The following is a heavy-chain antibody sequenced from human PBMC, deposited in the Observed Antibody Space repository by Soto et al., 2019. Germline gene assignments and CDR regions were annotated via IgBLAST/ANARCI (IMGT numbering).Heavy chain of an antibody. V-gene: IGHV3-53*01. D-gene: IGHD6-13*01. CDR1: GFTVSSNY. CDR2: IYSGGST. Sequence: GGSLRLSCAASGFTVSSNYMSWVRQAPGKGLEWVSVIYSGGSTYYADSVKGRFTISRDNSKNALYLQMNSLRAEDTAVYYCARSSNSIAAAGTGFDYWGQGTLVTVSS. CDR3: ARSSNSIAAAGTGFDY. J-gene: IGHJ4*02.